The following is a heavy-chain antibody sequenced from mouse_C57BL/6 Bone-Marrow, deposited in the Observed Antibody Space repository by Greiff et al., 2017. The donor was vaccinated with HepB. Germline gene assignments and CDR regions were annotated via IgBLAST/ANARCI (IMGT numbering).Heavy chain of an antibody. CDR2: FYPGRGSI. CDR3: ARHETDSDYYGSSPFAY. Sequence: QVQLQQSGAELVKPGASVKLSCKASGYTFTAYTIHWVKQRSGQGLEWIGWFYPGRGSIKYNEKFKDKATLTADKSSSTVYMELSRLTSEDAAVYFCARHETDSDYYGSSPFAYWGQGTLVTVSA. J-gene: IGHJ3*01. CDR1: GYTFTAYT. V-gene: IGHV1-62-2*01. D-gene: IGHD1-1*01.